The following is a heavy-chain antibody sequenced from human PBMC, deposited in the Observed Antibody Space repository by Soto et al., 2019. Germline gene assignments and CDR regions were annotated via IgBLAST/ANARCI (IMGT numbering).Heavy chain of an antibody. Sequence: GGSLRLSCAAPGFTFSSYAMSWVRQAPGKGLEWVSAISGSGGSTYYADSVKGRFTISRDNSKNTLYLQMNSLRAEDTAVFYWAKDLRIAVAGQLGFFDYGGQGPLVTVPS. V-gene: IGHV3-23*01. CDR2: ISGSGGST. CDR3: AKDLRIAVAGQLGFFDY. D-gene: IGHD6-19*01. J-gene: IGHJ4*02. CDR1: GFTFSSYA.